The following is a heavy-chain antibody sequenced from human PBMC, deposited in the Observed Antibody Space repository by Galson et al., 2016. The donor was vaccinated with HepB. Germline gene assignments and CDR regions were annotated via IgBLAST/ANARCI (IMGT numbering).Heavy chain of an antibody. D-gene: IGHD3-10*01. CDR3: ARYKRYYHGSGRVNYYYIMDV. CDR1: GGSFSDHY. CDR2: INHGGST. Sequence: SETLSLTCAVYGGSFSDHYWNWIRQPPGKGLEWIGEINHGGSTNYNPSLKSRVTMTVETSKNEFSLKLNSVTAADTAVYYCARYKRYYHGSGRVNYYYIMDVWGQGTTVIVSS. V-gene: IGHV4-34*01. J-gene: IGHJ6*02.